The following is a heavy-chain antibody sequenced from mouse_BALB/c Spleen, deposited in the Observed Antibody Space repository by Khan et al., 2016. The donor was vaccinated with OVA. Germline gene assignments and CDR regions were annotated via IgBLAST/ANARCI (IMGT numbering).Heavy chain of an antibody. CDR2: IWGDGNT. V-gene: IGHV2-3*01. CDR3: AKFTPDYYSMDY. Sequence: QVQLQQSGPGLVAPSQSLAITCTVSGFSLTSYGVNWVRQPPGKGLEWLGVIWGDGNTNYHSTLIFRLIISKDNSKSQVFLKLNSLQTDDTATYFCAKFTPDYYSMDYWGQGTSVTVSS. CDR1: GFSLTSYG. J-gene: IGHJ4*01. D-gene: IGHD1-1*01.